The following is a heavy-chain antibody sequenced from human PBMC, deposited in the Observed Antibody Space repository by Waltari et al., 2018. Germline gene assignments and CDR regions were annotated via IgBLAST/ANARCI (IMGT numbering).Heavy chain of an antibody. J-gene: IGHJ6*03. CDR3: ARDRGGPNCSSTSCHREDYYYYMDV. Sequence: QVQLVQSGAEVKKPGSSVKVSCKASGGTFSSYAISWVRQAPGQGLEWMGGIIPILGIANYAQKFQGRVTITADESTSTAYMELSSLRSEDTAVYYCARDRGGPNCSSTSCHREDYYYYMDVWGKGTTVTVSS. CDR1: GGTFSSYA. CDR2: IIPILGIA. V-gene: IGHV1-69*04. D-gene: IGHD2-2*01.